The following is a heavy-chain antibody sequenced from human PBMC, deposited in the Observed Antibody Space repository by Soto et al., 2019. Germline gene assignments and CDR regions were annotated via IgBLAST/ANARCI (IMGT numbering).Heavy chain of an antibody. D-gene: IGHD3-10*01. CDR3: ARDKITGLFDY. V-gene: IGHV4-34*01. CDR2: INHSGST. J-gene: IGHJ4*02. CDR1: GGSFSGSY. Sequence: ASQTLSLSCAVYGGSFSGSYWTWLRQPPGTGLEWIGEINHSGSTNYNPSLKSRVTISVDTSKNQFSLKLTSVTAADTAVYYCARDKITGLFDYWGQGTLVTVSS.